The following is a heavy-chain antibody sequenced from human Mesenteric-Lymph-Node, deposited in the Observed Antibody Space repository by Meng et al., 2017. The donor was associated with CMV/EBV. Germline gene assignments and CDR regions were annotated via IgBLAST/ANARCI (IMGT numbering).Heavy chain of an antibody. CDR3: TGDSVSNPNLDY. CDR2: IYRGDNT. Sequence: EVDLGAVEGGVVQPGGSLRVSCAASGFNVRDKYMSWVRQAPGKGLEWVCIIYRGDNTYYIDSVKDRFTVSRDNSKNTMYLQMNSLRVEDTAVYYCTGDSVSNPNLDYWGQGTLVTVSS. V-gene: IGHV3-66*01. J-gene: IGHJ4*02. D-gene: IGHD3-10*01. CDR1: GFNVRDKY.